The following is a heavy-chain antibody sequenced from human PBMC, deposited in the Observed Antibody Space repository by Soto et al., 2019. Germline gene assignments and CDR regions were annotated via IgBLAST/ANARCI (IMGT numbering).Heavy chain of an antibody. Sequence: SETLSLTCTVSGGSISSSSYYWGWIRQPPGKGLEWIGSMDYSGSTYYKPSLKSRVTISVDTSKNHFSLKLSSVTATDTALYYCARHSSSWYVGWYFDLWGRGTLVTVSS. J-gene: IGHJ2*01. CDR1: GGSISSSSYY. D-gene: IGHD6-13*01. CDR3: ARHSSSWYVGWYFDL. CDR2: MDYSGST. V-gene: IGHV4-39*01.